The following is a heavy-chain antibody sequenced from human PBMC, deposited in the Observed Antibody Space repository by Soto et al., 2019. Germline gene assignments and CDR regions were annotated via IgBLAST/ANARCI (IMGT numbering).Heavy chain of an antibody. Sequence: GGSLRLSCAASGFTFDDYAMHWVRQAPGKGLEWVSGISWNSGSIGYADSVKGRFTISRDNAKNSLYLQMNSLRAEDTALYYCAKDHDLWGYSGYDIRYFDLWGRGTLVTVSS. CDR3: AKDHDLWGYSGYDIRYFDL. D-gene: IGHD5-12*01. CDR1: GFTFDDYA. CDR2: ISWNSGSI. V-gene: IGHV3-9*01. J-gene: IGHJ2*01.